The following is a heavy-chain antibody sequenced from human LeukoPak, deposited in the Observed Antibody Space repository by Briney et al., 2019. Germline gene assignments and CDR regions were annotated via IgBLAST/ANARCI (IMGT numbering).Heavy chain of an antibody. V-gene: IGHV4-39*07. Sequence: PSETLSLTCTVSGGSISSSSYYWGWIRQPPGKGLEWIGSIYYSGSTYYNPSLKSRVTISVDTSKNQFSLKLSSVTAADTAVYYCARELTDFDYWGQGTLVTVSS. CDR3: ARELTDFDY. CDR2: IYYSGST. J-gene: IGHJ4*02. CDR1: GGSISSSSYY. D-gene: IGHD3-9*01.